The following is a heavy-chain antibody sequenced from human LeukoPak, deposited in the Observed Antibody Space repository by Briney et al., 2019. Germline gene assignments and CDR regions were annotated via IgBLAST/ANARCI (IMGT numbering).Heavy chain of an antibody. D-gene: IGHD6-13*01. CDR1: GYTFTGYY. CDR2: INPNSGGT. CDR3: ARADYSSSWYNPFDY. V-gene: IGHV1-2*02. J-gene: IGHJ4*02. Sequence: ASVTVSCKASGYTFTGYYMHWVRQAPGQGLEWMGWINPNSGGTNYAQKFQGRVTMTRDTSISTAYMELSRLRSDDTAVYYCARADYSSSWYNPFDYWGQGTLVTVSS.